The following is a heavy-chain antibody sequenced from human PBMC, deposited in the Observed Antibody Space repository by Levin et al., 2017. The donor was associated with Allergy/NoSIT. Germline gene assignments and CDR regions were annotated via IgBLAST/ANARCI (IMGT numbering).Heavy chain of an antibody. CDR2: ISTSGSIK. J-gene: IGHJ4*02. CDR3: AREGRKPFDY. Sequence: GGSLRLXXXXTAFTFRNDHVCWGRQAPEKGLDWVAYISTSGSIKYYADSLKGRFTISRDNAKNSLYLQMNSLRAEDTAVYYCAREGRKPFDYWGQGTLVTVSS. CDR1: AFTFRNDH. V-gene: IGHV3-11*01.